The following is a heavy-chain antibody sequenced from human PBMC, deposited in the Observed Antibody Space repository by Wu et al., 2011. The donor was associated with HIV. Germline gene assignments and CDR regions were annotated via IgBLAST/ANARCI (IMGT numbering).Heavy chain of an antibody. D-gene: IGHD3-9*01. V-gene: IGHV1-69*16. CDR3: ATRQTPYIDVLTERVAAAGENDVFEI. CDR2: FVPIVGRA. CDR1: ADTFSSYT. Sequence: QVQLVQSETEMKKPESSVRVSCQVSADTFSSYTVNWVRQAPGQGLEWMGTFVPIVGRANYAQSFQGRVTISTDESMTTAFLDLSSLTFDDTAVYYCATRQTPYIDVLTERVAAAGENDVFEIWGQGTTVTVSS. J-gene: IGHJ3*02.